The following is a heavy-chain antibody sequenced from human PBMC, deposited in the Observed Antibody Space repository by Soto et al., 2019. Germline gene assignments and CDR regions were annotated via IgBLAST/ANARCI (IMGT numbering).Heavy chain of an antibody. CDR1: GGSFSGYY. D-gene: IGHD6-6*01. J-gene: IGHJ6*02. V-gene: IGHV4-34*01. CDR2: INDSGIT. Sequence: QVQLQQWGAEVLKPSETLSLTCVVNGGSFSGYYWSWIRQPPGKGLEWIGEINDSGITDSNPSLESRVTISVDMSKNQFSLKLNSVTAADTAVYHCARGRSSVPDRRGIGYYGLDVWGQGTTGTVSS. CDR3: ARGRSSVPDRRGIGYYGLDV.